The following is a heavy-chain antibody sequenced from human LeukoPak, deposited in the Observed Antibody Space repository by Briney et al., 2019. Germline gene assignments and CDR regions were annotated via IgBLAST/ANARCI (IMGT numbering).Heavy chain of an antibody. J-gene: IGHJ4*02. CDR1: GFTFSSYA. D-gene: IGHD3-3*01. Sequence: GGSLRLSCAASGFTFSSYAMHWVRQAPGKGLEWVSAISGSGGSTYYADSVKGRFTISRDNSKNTLYLQMNSLRAEDTAVYYCARDRRYYDFWSGPTDYWGQGTLVTVSS. CDR3: ARDRRYYDFWSGPTDY. CDR2: ISGSGGST. V-gene: IGHV3-23*01.